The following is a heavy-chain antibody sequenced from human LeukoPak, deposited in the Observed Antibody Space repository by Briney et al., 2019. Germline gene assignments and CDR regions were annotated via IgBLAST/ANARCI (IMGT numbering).Heavy chain of an antibody. Sequence: GGSLRLSCAASGFTFSSYSMNWVRQAPGKGLEWVSSISSSSSYIYYADSVKGRFTISRDNAKNSLYLQMNSLRAEDTAVYYCARGGYYDFWSGSRVYDYWGQGTLVTVSS. J-gene: IGHJ4*02. D-gene: IGHD3-3*01. CDR2: ISSSSSYI. V-gene: IGHV3-21*01. CDR1: GFTFSSYS. CDR3: ARGGYYDFWSGSRVYDY.